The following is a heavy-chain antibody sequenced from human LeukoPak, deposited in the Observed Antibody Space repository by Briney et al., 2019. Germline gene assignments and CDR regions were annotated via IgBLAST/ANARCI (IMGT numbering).Heavy chain of an antibody. J-gene: IGHJ6*02. CDR2: INHSGST. CDR1: GGSFSGYY. CDR3: ARAQFYYYYDMDV. V-gene: IGHV4-34*01. Sequence: PSETLSLTCAVYGGSFSGYYWSWIRQPPGKGLEWIGEINHSGSTNYNPSLKCRVTISVDTSKNQFSLKLSSVTAADTAVYYCARAQFYYYYDMDVWGQGTTVTVSS.